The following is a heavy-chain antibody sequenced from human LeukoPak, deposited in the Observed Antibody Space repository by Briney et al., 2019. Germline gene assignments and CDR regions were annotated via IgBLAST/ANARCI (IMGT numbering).Heavy chain of an antibody. V-gene: IGHV3-21*01. CDR3: VRAYCSGGSCYPFDY. CDR2: ISSSGSYI. J-gene: IGHJ4*02. CDR1: GFTFSSYS. D-gene: IGHD2-15*01. Sequence: GGSLRLSCAASGFTFSSYSMNWVRQAPGKGLEWVSSISSSGSYIYYADSVKGRFTISRDNAKNSLYLQMNSLRAEDAAVYYCVRAYCSGGSCYPFDYWGQGTLVTVSS.